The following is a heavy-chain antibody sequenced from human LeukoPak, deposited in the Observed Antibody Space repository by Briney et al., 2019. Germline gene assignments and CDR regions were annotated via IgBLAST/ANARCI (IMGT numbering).Heavy chain of an antibody. V-gene: IGHV3-21*01. Sequence: PGGSLRLSCAASGFTFSSYSMNWVRQAPGKGLKWVSSISSSSSYIYYADSVKGRFTISRDNAKNSLYLQMNSLRAEDTAVYYCAREFGRSGSSGYYSGYGMDVWGQGTTVTVSS. D-gene: IGHD3-22*01. CDR2: ISSSSSYI. CDR3: AREFGRSGSSGYYSGYGMDV. CDR1: GFTFSSYS. J-gene: IGHJ6*02.